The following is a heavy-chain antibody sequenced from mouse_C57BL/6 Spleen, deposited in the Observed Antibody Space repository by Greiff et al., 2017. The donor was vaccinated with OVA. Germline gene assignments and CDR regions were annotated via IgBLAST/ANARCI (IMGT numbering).Heavy chain of an antibody. CDR3: AKKGPISYDYDNYAMDY. CDR2: INPSNGGT. V-gene: IGHV1-53*01. J-gene: IGHJ4*01. CDR1: GYTFTSYW. D-gene: IGHD2-4*01. Sequence: QVQLKQPGTELVKPGASVKLSCKASGYTFTSYWMHWVKQRPGQGLEWIGNINPSNGGTNYNEKFKSKATLTVDKSSSTAYMQLSSLTSEDSAVYYCAKKGPISYDYDNYAMDYWGQGTSVTVSS.